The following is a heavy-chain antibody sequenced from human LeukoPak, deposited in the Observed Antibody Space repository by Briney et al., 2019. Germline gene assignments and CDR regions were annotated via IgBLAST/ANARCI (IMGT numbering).Heavy chain of an antibody. D-gene: IGHD3-10*01. CDR2: IYYSGST. CDR1: GGSISSYY. Sequence: SETLSLTCTVSGGSISSYYWSWIRQPPGKGLEWIGYIYYSGSTNYNPSLKSRVTISVDTSKNQFSLKLSSVTAADTAVYYCARSGSLLLGFGESWGQGSLATVSS. V-gene: IGHV4-59*01. J-gene: IGHJ4*02. CDR3: ARSGSLLLGFGES.